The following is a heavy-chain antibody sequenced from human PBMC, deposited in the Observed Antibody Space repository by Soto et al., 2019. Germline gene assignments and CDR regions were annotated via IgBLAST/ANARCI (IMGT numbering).Heavy chain of an antibody. CDR2: IYHSGST. V-gene: IGHV4-30-2*01. J-gene: IGHJ4*02. CDR3: ARVVVAATRYYFDY. D-gene: IGHD2-15*01. Sequence: LSLTCAVSGGSISSGGYSRSWIRQPPGKGLEWIGYIYHSGSTYYNPSLKSRVAISVDRSKNQFSLKLSSVTAADTAVYYCARVVVAATRYYFDYWGQGTLVTVSS. CDR1: GGSISSGGYS.